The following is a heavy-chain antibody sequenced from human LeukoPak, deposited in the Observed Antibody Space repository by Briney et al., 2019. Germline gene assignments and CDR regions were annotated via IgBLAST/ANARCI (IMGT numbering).Heavy chain of an antibody. V-gene: IGHV3-23*01. CDR2: ISNDGGGT. CDR1: RFIFNNYG. J-gene: IGHJ5*02. D-gene: IGHD3-22*01. CDR3: AKGSSGYLVDL. Sequence: GGSLRLSCAASRFIFNNYGLIWVRQAPGKGLEWVSAISNDGGGTNYADFVKGRFTISRDNSKNTLFLQMNSLRAEDTALYYCAKGSSGYLVDLWGQGTLVTVSS.